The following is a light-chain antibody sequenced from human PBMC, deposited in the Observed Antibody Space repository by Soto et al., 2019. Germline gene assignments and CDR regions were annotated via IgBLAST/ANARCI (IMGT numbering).Light chain of an antibody. Sequence: EIVMTPSPSTLSVTPGDRAILYCMARQSISINLAWYQQKPGQAPRLLIYGASSRATGIPDRFSGSGSGTDFTLTISRLEPEDFAVYYCQQYGSSPLTFGGGTKVDTK. CDR3: QQYGSSPLT. CDR2: GAS. CDR1: QSISIN. J-gene: IGKJ4*01. V-gene: IGKV3-20*01.